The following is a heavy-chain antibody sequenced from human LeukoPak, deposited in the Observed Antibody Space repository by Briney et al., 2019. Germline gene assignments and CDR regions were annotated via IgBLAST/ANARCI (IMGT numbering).Heavy chain of an antibody. CDR1: GESISRFY. CDR3: ARHGNYAGGIDWFDP. J-gene: IGHJ5*02. V-gene: IGHV4-59*08. CDR2: IHSDGST. Sequence: SETLSLTCTVSGESISRFYWSWIRQTPGKGLEWIAYIHSDGSTNSDPSLKSRVTTSIDTSTNQSFLNLSSVTAADTAVYYCARHGNYAGGIDWFDPWGQGTLITVSS. D-gene: IGHD1-7*01.